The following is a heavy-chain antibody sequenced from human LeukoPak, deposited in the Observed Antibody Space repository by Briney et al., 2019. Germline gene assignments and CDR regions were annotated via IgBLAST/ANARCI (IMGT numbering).Heavy chain of an antibody. CDR3: TRDTQSHFDY. D-gene: IGHD6-19*01. Sequence: GGSLRLPCAASGFTFSSYWMHWVRQAPGKGLVWVSCIDSAGTNTYYADSVKGRFTISRDNAKNTLYLQMSSLRVEDTAVYYCTRDTQSHFDYWGQGTLGTVSS. CDR1: GFTFSSYW. CDR2: IDSAGTNT. J-gene: IGHJ4*02. V-gene: IGHV3-74*01.